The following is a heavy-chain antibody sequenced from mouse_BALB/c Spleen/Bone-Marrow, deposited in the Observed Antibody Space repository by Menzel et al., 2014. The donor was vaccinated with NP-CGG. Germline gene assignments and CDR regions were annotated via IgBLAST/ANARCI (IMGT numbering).Heavy chain of an antibody. D-gene: IGHD2-1*01. CDR3: VRGNYGNYVDYFD. Sequence: EVKVVESGGGLVQPGGSLKLSCAASGFTFXNYGMSWVRQTPDKRLELVATINSDGGSTYYPDSVKGRFTIYRDTAKNTLYLQMSSLKSEETAMYYCVRGNYGNYVDYFDWGQGTTLTVSS. CDR1: GFTFXNYG. J-gene: IGHJ2*01. V-gene: IGHV5-6-3*01. CDR2: INSDGGST.